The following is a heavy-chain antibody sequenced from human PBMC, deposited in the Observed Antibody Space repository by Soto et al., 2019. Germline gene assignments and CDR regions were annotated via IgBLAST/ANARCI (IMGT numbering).Heavy chain of an antibody. V-gene: IGHV3-30*18. Sequence: QVQLVESGGGVVQPERSLRLSCAASGFTFSSYGMHWVRQAPGKGLEWVAVISYDGSNKYYADSVKGRFTISRDNSKNTLYLQMNSLRAEDTAVYYCAKEYSTVLLWFGDPGDWYFDLWGRGTLVTVSS. CDR2: ISYDGSNK. CDR3: AKEYSTVLLWFGDPGDWYFDL. J-gene: IGHJ2*01. CDR1: GFTFSSYG. D-gene: IGHD3-10*01.